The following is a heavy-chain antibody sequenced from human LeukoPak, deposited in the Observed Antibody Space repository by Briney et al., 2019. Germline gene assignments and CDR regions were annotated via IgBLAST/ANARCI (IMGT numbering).Heavy chain of an antibody. D-gene: IGHD6-13*01. Sequence: GGSLRLSCAASGFTFSDYYMSWIRQAPGKGLEWVSSISSSSSYIYYADSVKGRFTISRDNAKNSLYLQMNSLRAEDTAVYYCARSDSSSWKPKDYWGQGTLVTVSS. CDR2: ISSSSSYI. V-gene: IGHV3-11*06. J-gene: IGHJ4*02. CDR3: ARSDSSSWKPKDY. CDR1: GFTFSDYY.